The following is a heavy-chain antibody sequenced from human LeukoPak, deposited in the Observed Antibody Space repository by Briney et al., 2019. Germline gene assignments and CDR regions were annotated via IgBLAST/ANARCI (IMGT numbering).Heavy chain of an antibody. V-gene: IGHV1-69*13. J-gene: IGHJ3*02. Sequence: SVKVSCKASGGTFSSYAISWVRQAPGQGLEWMGGIIPIFGTANYAQKFQGRVTITADESTSTAYMELSSLRSDDTAVYYCARARPQNYDSSRYYSAAFDIWGQGTMVTVSS. CDR1: GGTFSSYA. CDR2: IIPIFGTA. CDR3: ARARPQNYDSSRYYSAAFDI. D-gene: IGHD3-22*01.